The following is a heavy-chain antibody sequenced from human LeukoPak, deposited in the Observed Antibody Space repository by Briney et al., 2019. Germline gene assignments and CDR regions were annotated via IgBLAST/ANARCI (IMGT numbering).Heavy chain of an antibody. D-gene: IGHD4-17*01. CDR2: IYYSGST. Sequence: SETLSLTCTVSGGSISSYYWSWIRQPPGKGLEWIGYIYYSGSTNYNPSLKSRVTISVDTSKNQFSLKLSSVTAADTAVYYCAKDLDYVGSNFDYWGQGTLVTVSS. J-gene: IGHJ4*02. CDR3: AKDLDYVGSNFDY. CDR1: GGSISSYY. V-gene: IGHV4-59*12.